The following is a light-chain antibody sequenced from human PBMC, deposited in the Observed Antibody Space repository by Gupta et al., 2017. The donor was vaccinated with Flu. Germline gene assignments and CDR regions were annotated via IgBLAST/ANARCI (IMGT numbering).Light chain of an antibody. V-gene: IGLV3-21*02. CDR1: NIGSKS. J-gene: IGLJ3*02. CDR3: QLGHSGADLGV. CDR2: DDS. Sequence: SNVLTQPPSVSVAPGQTARITCEGNNIGSKSVHWYQQKPGQAPILVGYDDSDRPSGIPERFSGSNSGNTATLTISRVEAGDEADYYCQLGHSGADLGVCGGGTKLT.